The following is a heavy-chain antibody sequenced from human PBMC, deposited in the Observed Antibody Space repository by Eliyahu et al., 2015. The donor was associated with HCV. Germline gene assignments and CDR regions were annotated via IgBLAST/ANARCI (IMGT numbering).Heavy chain of an antibody. CDR3: ARGYFFGGTYLGY. D-gene: IGHD3-9*01. CDR2: ISYDGNNK. V-gene: IGHV3-30-3*01. J-gene: IGHJ4*02. CDR1: GFXFVRYA. Sequence: QVQLVESGGGVVQPGRSLRLSCAASGFXFVRYAMHWVRQTPGKGVGGVSVISYDGNNKYYADSVKGQFSISRDNSKNTLYLQINSLSPEDTALYYCARGYFFGGTYLGYWGQGTLVTVSS.